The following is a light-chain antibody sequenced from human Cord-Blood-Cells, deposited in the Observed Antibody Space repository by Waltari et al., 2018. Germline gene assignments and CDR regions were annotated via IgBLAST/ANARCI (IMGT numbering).Light chain of an antibody. J-gene: IGKJ1*01. CDR1: QSISSY. CDR2: AAS. CDR3: QQSYSTPPT. Sequence: DIQMTQSPSPLSAAVGDRVTITCRASQSISSYLNWYQQKPGKAPKLLIYAASSLQSGVPSRFSGSGSGTDVTLTISSLQPEDFATYYCQQSYSTPPTFGQGTKVEIK. V-gene: IGKV1-39*01.